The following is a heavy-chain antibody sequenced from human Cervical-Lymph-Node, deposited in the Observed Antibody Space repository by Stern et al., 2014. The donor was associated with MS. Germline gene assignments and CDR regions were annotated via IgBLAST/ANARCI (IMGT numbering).Heavy chain of an antibody. CDR2: IIPIFGTA. V-gene: IGHV1-69*01. CDR1: GGTFSSYA. J-gene: IGHJ4*02. CDR3: ARVRMREYYYDSRGMGFDY. Sequence: QVQLVESGAEVKKPGSSVKVSCKASGGTFSSYAISWVRQAPGQGLEWMGGIIPIFGTANYAQKFQGRVTITADESTSTAYMELSSLRSEDTAVYYCARVRMREYYYDSRGMGFDYWGQGTLVTVSS. D-gene: IGHD3-22*01.